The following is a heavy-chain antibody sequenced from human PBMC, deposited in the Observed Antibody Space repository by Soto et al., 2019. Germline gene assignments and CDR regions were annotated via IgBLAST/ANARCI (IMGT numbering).Heavy chain of an antibody. CDR2: IYISGNT. CDR1: GDSVSSYY. CDR3: ARGVLRYYHYGMDV. J-gene: IGHJ6*02. V-gene: IGHV4-59*02. Sequence: QVQLQESGPGLVKPSETLSLSCTVSGDSVSSYYWSWIRQLPGRGLEWIGYIYISGNTNYNPSLESRVTISRDTSKNQFSLNLKSVTAADTAVYYCARGVLRYYHYGMDVWGQGTTVTVSS.